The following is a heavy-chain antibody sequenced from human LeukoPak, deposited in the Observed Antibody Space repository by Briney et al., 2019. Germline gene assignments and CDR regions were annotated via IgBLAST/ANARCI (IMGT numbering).Heavy chain of an antibody. V-gene: IGHV3-33*01. CDR2: IWYDGSNK. CDR3: ARDSQLGGWVDY. Sequence: GRSLRLSCAASGFTFSSYGMHWVRQAPGKGLEWVAAIWYDGSNKYYADSVKRRFTISRDNSKSTLYLQMNSLRAEDTAVYYCARDSQLGGWVDYWGQGTLVTVSS. J-gene: IGHJ4*02. CDR1: GFTFSSYG. D-gene: IGHD3-16*01.